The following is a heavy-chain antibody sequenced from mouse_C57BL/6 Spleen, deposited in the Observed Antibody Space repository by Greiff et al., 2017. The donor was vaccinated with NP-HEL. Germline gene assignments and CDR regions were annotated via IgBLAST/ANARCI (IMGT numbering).Heavy chain of an antibody. CDR1: GYTFTSYW. CDR2: IDPSDSYT. V-gene: IGHV1-69*01. CDR3: ARYYYYGSSLWYFDV. D-gene: IGHD1-1*01. J-gene: IGHJ1*03. Sequence: VQLQQPGAELVMPGASVKLSCKASGYTFTSYWMHWVKQRPGQGLEWIGEIDPSDSYTNYNQKFKGKSTLTVDKSSSTAYMQLSSLTSEDSAVYYCARYYYYGSSLWYFDVWGTGTTVTVSS.